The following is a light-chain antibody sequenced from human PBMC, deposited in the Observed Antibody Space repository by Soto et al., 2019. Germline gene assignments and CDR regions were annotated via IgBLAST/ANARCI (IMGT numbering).Light chain of an antibody. CDR3: QQYDNRPRT. J-gene: IGKJ1*01. V-gene: IGKV3-15*01. CDR1: QSISTN. Sequence: EIVMTQSPATLSVSPGETATLSCRASQSISTNLAWYQQKPGQAPRLLMYDASIRAAGVPARFSGSGSGTDFTLTISSLQSEDFAVYYCQQYDNRPRTFGQGTKVDI. CDR2: DAS.